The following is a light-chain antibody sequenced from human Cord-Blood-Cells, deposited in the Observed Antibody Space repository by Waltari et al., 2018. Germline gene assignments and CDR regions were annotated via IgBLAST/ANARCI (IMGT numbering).Light chain of an antibody. Sequence: DIQMPHSPSPLSASVRDRVTITCRASQGITNYLAWYQQKPGKVPQLLIYAASTLQSGVPSRFSGSGSGTDFTLTISSLQPEDVATYYCQKYNSAPFTFGPGTKVDIK. V-gene: IGKV1-27*01. CDR2: AAS. CDR1: QGITNY. J-gene: IGKJ3*01. CDR3: QKYNSAPFT.